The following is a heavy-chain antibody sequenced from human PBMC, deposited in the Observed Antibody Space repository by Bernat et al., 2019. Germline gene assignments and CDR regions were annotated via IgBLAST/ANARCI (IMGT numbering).Heavy chain of an antibody. V-gene: IGHV3-48*02. D-gene: IGHD3-22*01. CDR2: ISSSSSTI. CDR3: ARDGHYYYDSSGLYWYFDL. CDR1: GFTFSSYS. J-gene: IGHJ2*01. Sequence: VQLVESGGGLVKPGGSLRLSCAASGFTFSSYSMNWVRQAPGKGLEWVSYISSSSSTIYSAESVKGRFTISRDNAKNSLYLQMNSLRDEDTAVYYCARDGHYYYDSSGLYWYFDLWGRGTLVTVSS.